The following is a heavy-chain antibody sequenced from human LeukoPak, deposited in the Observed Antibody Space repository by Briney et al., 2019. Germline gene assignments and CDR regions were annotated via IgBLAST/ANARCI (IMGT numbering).Heavy chain of an antibody. CDR1: GGSISSGGYY. CDR3: ARALGYCSSTSCYVDY. D-gene: IGHD2-2*01. Sequence: KASETLSLTCTVSGGSISSGGYYWSWIRQHPGKGLEWIGYIYYSGSTYYNPSLKSRVTISVDTSKNQFSLKLSSMTAADTAVYYCARALGYCSSTSCYVDYWGQGTLVTVSS. J-gene: IGHJ4*02. CDR2: IYYSGST. V-gene: IGHV4-31*03.